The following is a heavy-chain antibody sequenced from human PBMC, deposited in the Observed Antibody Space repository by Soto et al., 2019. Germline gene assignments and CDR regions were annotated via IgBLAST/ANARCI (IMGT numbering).Heavy chain of an antibody. D-gene: IGHD3-3*01. Sequence: PGGSLRLSCAASGFTFSSYSMNWVRQAPGKGLEWVSYISSSSSTIYYADSVKGRFTISRDNAKNSLYLQMNSLRDEDTAVYYCARDPISPSDTIFGVAPVDYWGQGTLVTVSS. CDR2: ISSSSSTI. V-gene: IGHV3-48*02. J-gene: IGHJ4*02. CDR1: GFTFSSYS. CDR3: ARDPISPSDTIFGVAPVDY.